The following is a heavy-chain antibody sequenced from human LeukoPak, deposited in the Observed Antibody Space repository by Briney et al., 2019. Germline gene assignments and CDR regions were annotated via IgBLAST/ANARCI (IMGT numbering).Heavy chain of an antibody. J-gene: IGHJ4*02. CDR1: GGSISSSSYY. CDR2: IYYSGST. V-gene: IGHV4-39*07. CDR3: ARGVTGRYYFDY. D-gene: IGHD7-27*01. Sequence: PSETLSLTCTVSGGSISSSSYYWGWIRQPPGKGLEWIGSIYYSGSTYYNPSLKSRVTISVDTSKNQFSLKLSSVTAADTAVYYCARGVTGRYYFDYWGQGTLVTVSS.